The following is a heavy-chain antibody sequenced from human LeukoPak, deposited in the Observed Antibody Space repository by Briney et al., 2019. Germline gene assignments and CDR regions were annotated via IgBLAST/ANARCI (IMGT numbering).Heavy chain of an antibody. Sequence: PGGSLRLSCVASGFSFSTYAMSWVRQAPGKGLEWVSSISGSGGSTYYADSVKGRFTISRDSSKNTLYLQMNSLRAEDTAVYYCAKVSSGWYDFPPYYFDYWGQGTLVTVSS. CDR1: GFSFSTYA. J-gene: IGHJ4*02. D-gene: IGHD6-19*01. CDR3: AKVSSGWYDFPPYYFDY. V-gene: IGHV3-23*01. CDR2: ISGSGGST.